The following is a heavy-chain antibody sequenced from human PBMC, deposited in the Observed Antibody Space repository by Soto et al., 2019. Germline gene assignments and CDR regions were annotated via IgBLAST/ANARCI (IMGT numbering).Heavy chain of an antibody. CDR3: AKERGRRIVVVVAATPFDY. J-gene: IGHJ4*02. Sequence: QVQLVESGGGVVQPGRSLRLSCAASGFTFSSYGMHWVRQAPGKGLEWVAVISYDGSNKYYADSVKGRFTISRDNSKNXLXXQMNSLRAEDTAVYYCAKERGRRIVVVVAATPFDYWGQGTLVTVSS. CDR2: ISYDGSNK. V-gene: IGHV3-30*18. D-gene: IGHD2-15*01. CDR1: GFTFSSYG.